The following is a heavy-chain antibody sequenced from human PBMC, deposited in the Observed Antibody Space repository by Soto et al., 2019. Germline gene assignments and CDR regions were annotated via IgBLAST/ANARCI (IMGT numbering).Heavy chain of an antibody. CDR2: IIPIFGTA. J-gene: IGHJ5*02. D-gene: IGHD3-10*01. Sequence: SVKVSWKGSGGTLSSYAISWVRQAPGQGLEWMGGIIPIFGTANYAQKFQGRVTITADESTSTAYMELSSLRSEDTAVYYCADGSLEGWFDPWGQGTLVTVSS. V-gene: IGHV1-69*13. CDR1: GGTLSSYA. CDR3: ADGSLEGWFDP.